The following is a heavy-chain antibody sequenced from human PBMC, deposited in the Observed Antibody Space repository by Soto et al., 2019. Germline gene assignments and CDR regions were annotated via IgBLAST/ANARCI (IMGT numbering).Heavy chain of an antibody. CDR2: IYSGGST. V-gene: IGHV3-53*01. J-gene: IGHJ3*02. CDR1: GFTVSSNY. D-gene: IGHD5-18*01. CDR3: ARDRGYSYGSTHAFDI. Sequence: EVQLVESGGGLIQPGGSLRLSCAASGFTVSSNYMSWVRQAPGKGLEWVSAIYSGGSTYYADSVKGRFTISRDNSKNTLYLQMNSLRAEDTAVYYCARDRGYSYGSTHAFDIWGQGTMVTVSS.